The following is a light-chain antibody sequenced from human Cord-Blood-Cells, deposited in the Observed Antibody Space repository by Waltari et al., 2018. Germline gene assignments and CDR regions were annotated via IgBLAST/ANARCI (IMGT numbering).Light chain of an antibody. V-gene: IGKV4-1*01. CDR2: WAS. CDR3: QQYYSTPPT. Sequence: DIVMTQSPDSLAVSLGERATINCKSSQSVLYSSNNKNYLAWYQQKPGQPPKLLIYWASTRATGVPDRFSGSGSGTDFTLTISSLQAEDFAVYYCQQYYSTPPTFGGGTKVEIK. CDR1: QSVLYSSNNKNY. J-gene: IGKJ4*01.